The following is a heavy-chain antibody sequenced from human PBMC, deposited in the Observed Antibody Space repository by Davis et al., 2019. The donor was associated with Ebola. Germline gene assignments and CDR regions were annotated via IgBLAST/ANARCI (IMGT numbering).Heavy chain of an antibody. CDR1: GGSISSYY. CDR3: ARGSIAAAEGLVV. D-gene: IGHD6-13*01. V-gene: IGHV4-59*01. J-gene: IGHJ6*02. Sequence: GSLRLSCTVSGGSISSYYWSWIRQPPGKGLEWIGYIYYSGSTNYNPSLKSRVTISVDTSKNQFSLKLSSVTAADTAVYYCARGSIAAAEGLVVWGQGTTVTVSS. CDR2: IYYSGST.